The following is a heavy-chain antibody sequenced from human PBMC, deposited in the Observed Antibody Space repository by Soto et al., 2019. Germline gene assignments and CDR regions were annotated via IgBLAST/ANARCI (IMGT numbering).Heavy chain of an antibody. Sequence: GGSLRLSCAASGFTFSSYAMSWVRQAPGKGLEWVSAISGSGGSTYYADSVKGRFTISRDNSKNTLYLQMNSLRAEGTAVYYCAKDRFDYGSGSYYNWFDPWGQGTLVTVSS. J-gene: IGHJ5*02. V-gene: IGHV3-23*01. CDR1: GFTFSSYA. D-gene: IGHD3-10*01. CDR2: ISGSGGST. CDR3: AKDRFDYGSGSYYNWFDP.